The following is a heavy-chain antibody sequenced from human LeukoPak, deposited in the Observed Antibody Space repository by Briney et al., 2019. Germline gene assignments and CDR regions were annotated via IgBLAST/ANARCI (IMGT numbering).Heavy chain of an antibody. V-gene: IGHV3-23*01. D-gene: IGHD3-22*01. J-gene: IGHJ4*02. CDR1: GFTFSSYA. Sequence: PGGSLRLSCAASGFTFSSYAMSWVRQAPGKGLEWVSAISGSGSSTYCADSVKGRFTISRDNSKNTLYLQMNSLRAEDTAVYYCAKGYYYDSSVKYYFDYWGQGTLVTVSS. CDR3: AKGYYYDSSVKYYFDY. CDR2: ISGSGSST.